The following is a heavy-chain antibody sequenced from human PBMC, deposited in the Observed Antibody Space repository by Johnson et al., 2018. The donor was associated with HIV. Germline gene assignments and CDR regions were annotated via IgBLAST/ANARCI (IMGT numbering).Heavy chain of an antibody. J-gene: IGHJ3*01. CDR1: GFTFSSYG. CDR2: ISYDGKNK. V-gene: IGHV3-30*18. D-gene: IGHD5-18*01. CDR3: AKERLLHDAFDF. Sequence: QVQLVESGGGVVQPGRSLRLSCAASGFTFSSYGMHWVRQAPGKGLEWVAVISYDGKNKYYADSVKGRFTISRDKSKNTMSLQMNSLRDEDTAVYHCAKERLLHDAFDFWGQGTMVTVSS.